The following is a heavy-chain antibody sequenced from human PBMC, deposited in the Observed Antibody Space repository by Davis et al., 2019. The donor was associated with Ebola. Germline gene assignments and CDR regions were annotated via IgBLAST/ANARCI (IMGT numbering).Heavy chain of an antibody. J-gene: IGHJ4*02. D-gene: IGHD1-26*01. V-gene: IGHV3-74*01. CDR3: ARLRWYRTDPHYDY. Sequence: HTGGSLRLSCAASGFTFSSYSMNWVRQAPGKGLVWVSRINSDGSSTSYADSVKGRFTISRDNAKNTLYLQMNSLRAEDTAVYYCARLRWYRTDPHYDYWGQGTLVTVSS. CDR2: INSDGSST. CDR1: GFTFSSYS.